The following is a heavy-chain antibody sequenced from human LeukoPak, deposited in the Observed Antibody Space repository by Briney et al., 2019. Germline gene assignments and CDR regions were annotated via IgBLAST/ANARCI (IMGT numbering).Heavy chain of an antibody. CDR1: GFTFSSYG. Sequence: PGGSLRLSCAASGFTFSSYGMHWVRQAPGKGLEWVAVIWYDGSNKYYADPVRGRFTISRDNSKNTLYLQMNSLRAEDTAVYYCARGDYYDRRGYSAYWGQGTLVTASS. V-gene: IGHV3-33*01. CDR2: IWYDGSNK. J-gene: IGHJ4*02. CDR3: ARGDYYDRRGYSAY. D-gene: IGHD3-22*01.